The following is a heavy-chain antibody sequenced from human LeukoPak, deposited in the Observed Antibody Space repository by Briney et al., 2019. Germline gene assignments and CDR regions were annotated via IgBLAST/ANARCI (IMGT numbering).Heavy chain of an antibody. CDR1: GFTFSSYA. J-gene: IGHJ5*02. CDR3: AKSRGDYRSWFDP. CDR2: ISGSGGST. D-gene: IGHD4-17*01. V-gene: IGHV3-23*01. Sequence: GGSLRLSCAASGFTFSSYAMSWVRQAPGKGPEWVSAISGSGGSTYYADSVKGRFTISRDNSKNTLYLQMNSLRAEGTAVYYCAKSRGDYRSWFDPWGQGTLVTVSS.